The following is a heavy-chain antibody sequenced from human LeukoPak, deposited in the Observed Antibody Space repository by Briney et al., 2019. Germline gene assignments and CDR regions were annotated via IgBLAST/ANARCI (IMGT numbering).Heavy chain of an antibody. CDR3: ARSSKSPLNPGIAVAPFDY. CDR1: GGSISSSSYY. Sequence: PSETLSLTCTVSGGSISSSSYYWGWIRQPPGKGLEWIGSIYYSGSTYYNPSLKSRVTISVDTSKNQFSLKLSSVAAADTAVYYCARSSKSPLNPGIAVAPFDYWGQGTLVTVSS. V-gene: IGHV4-39*01. D-gene: IGHD6-19*01. CDR2: IYYSGST. J-gene: IGHJ4*02.